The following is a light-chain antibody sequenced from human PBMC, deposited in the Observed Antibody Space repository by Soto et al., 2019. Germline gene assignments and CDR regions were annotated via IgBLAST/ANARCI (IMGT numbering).Light chain of an antibody. Sequence: EIVVTQSPATLSVTPGERVTLSCRASQSVRNKVAWYQQKPGQTPRVIIYDTSTRAADIPDRFSGSGSGTDFTLTINRLEPEDFAVYYCQLYGISPHFGQGTRLEI. V-gene: IGKV3-20*01. CDR2: DTS. CDR3: QLYGISPH. CDR1: QSVRNK. J-gene: IGKJ5*01.